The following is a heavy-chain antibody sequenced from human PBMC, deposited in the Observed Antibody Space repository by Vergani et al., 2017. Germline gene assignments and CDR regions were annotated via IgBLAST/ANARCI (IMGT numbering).Heavy chain of an antibody. CDR2: IYYSGST. D-gene: IGHD1-26*01. J-gene: IGHJ4*02. V-gene: IGHV4-31*03. CDR3: ARVVGATSERYYFDY. CDR1: GGSISSGGYY. Sequence: QVQLQESGPGLVKPSQTLSLTCTVSGGSISSGGYYWSWIRQHPGKGLEWIGYIYYSGSTYYNPSLKSRVTISVDTSKNQFSLKLSSVTAVDTAVYYCARVVGATSERYYFDYWGQGTLVTVSS.